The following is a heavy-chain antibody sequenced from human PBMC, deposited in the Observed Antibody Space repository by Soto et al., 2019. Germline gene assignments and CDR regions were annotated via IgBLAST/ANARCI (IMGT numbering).Heavy chain of an antibody. Sequence: ASVKVSCKASGYTFTSYDINWVRQATGQGLEWMGWMNPNSGNTGYAQKFQGRVTMTRNTSISTAYMELSSLRSEGTAVFYFARVDSGYKFTLSHWGQGLLVTVSS. CDR2: MNPNSGNT. D-gene: IGHD5-12*01. J-gene: IGHJ4*02. V-gene: IGHV1-8*01. CDR3: ARVDSGYKFTLSH. CDR1: GYTFTSYD.